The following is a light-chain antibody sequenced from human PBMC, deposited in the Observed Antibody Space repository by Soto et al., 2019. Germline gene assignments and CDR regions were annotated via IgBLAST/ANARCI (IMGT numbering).Light chain of an antibody. J-gene: IGLJ1*01. CDR3: QSYDSSLRAYV. V-gene: IGLV1-40*01. CDR2: GNN. Sequence: QSVLTQPPSVSGAPGQRVTISCTGSSSNIGAPYDVHWYQQLPGTAPKLLIHGNNNRPSGVPDRFSGSKSGTSASLAITGRQAEDETDYYCQSYDSSLRAYVFGTGTKVTVL. CDR1: SSNIGAPYD.